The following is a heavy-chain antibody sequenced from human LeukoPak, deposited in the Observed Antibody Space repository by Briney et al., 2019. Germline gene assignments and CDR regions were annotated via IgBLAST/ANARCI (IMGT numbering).Heavy chain of an antibody. J-gene: IGHJ4*02. CDR3: AKKAQYNGNYPLDY. V-gene: IGHV3-23*01. CDR2: TSDRGDYT. CDR1: GFTFTSYS. D-gene: IGHD1-26*01. Sequence: GGPLRLSCAASGFTFTSYSMSWVRQAPGKGLEWVSGTSDRGDYTYYADSVKGRFTISRDNSKNTLYPQMNSLRAEDTALYFCAKKAQYNGNYPLDYWGQGTLVTVSS.